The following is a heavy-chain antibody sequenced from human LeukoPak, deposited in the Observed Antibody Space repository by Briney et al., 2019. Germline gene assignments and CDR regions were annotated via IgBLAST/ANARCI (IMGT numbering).Heavy chain of an antibody. CDR1: GYTFTTYY. D-gene: IGHD6-13*01. CDR2: INPSGGST. V-gene: IGHV1-46*01. J-gene: IGHJ4*02. CDR3: ARGHTFSSSWGYFDY. Sequence: GASVKVSCKASGYTFTTYYMHWVRQAPGQGLEWMGIINPSGGSTSYAQKFQGRVTMARDTSTSTVYMELSSLTSEDTAVYYCARGHTFSSSWGYFDYWGQGTLVTVSS.